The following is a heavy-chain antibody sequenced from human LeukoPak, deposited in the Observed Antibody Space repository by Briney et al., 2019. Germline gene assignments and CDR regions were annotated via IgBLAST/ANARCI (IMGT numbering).Heavy chain of an antibody. J-gene: IGHJ6*04. V-gene: IGHV1-24*01. CDR1: GYTLTELS. D-gene: IGHD6-19*01. Sequence: ASVNVSCKVSGYTLTELSMHWVRQAPGKGLEWVGGFDPEDGETIYAQKFQGRVTMTEDTSTDTAYMELSSLRSEDTAVYYCATSWVVAGIGTYYGMDVWGKGTAVTVSS. CDR3: ATSWVVAGIGTYYGMDV. CDR2: FDPEDGET.